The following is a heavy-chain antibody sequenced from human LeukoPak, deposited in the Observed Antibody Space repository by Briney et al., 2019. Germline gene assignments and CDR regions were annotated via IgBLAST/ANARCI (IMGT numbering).Heavy chain of an antibody. V-gene: IGHV4-34*01. CDR3: ASSCSGKSCSTPTRLDY. D-gene: IGHD2-15*01. Sequence: KTSETLSLTCAVYGGSFSGYYWSWIRQPPGKGLEWIGEINHSGSTNYNPSLKSRVTISLDTSKNQFSLKLSSVTAADTAVYYCASSCSGKSCSTPTRLDYWGQGTLVTVSS. CDR2: INHSGST. J-gene: IGHJ4*02. CDR1: GGSFSGYY.